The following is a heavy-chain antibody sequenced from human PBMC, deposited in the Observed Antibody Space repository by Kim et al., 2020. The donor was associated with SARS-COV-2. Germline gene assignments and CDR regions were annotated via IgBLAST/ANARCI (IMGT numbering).Heavy chain of an antibody. J-gene: IGHJ6*02. CDR3: ARVSITMVRGVQTYYYYYYGMDV. D-gene: IGHD3-10*01. V-gene: IGHV4-34*01. CDR1: GGSFSGYY. CDR2: INHSGST. Sequence: SETLSLTCAVYGGSFSGYYWSWIRQPPGKGLEWIGEINHSGSTNYNPSLKSGVTISVDTSKNQFSLKLSSVTAADTAVYYCARVSITMVRGVQTYYYYYYGMDVWGQGTTVTVSS.